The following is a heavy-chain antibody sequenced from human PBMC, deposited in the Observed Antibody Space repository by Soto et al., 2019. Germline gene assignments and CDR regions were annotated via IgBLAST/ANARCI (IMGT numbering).Heavy chain of an antibody. J-gene: IGHJ5*02. CDR3: AKDVYALEGQEIGTNWFDP. D-gene: IGHD2-8*01. CDR1: GFTFDDYA. V-gene: IGHV3-9*03. Sequence: EVQLVESGGGLVQPGRSLRLSCAASGFTFDDYAMPWVRQAPGKGLEWVSGTSWNSGSIGYADSVKGRFTISRDNAKNALYLQMNSLRAEDMDLYYCAKDVYALEGQEIGTNWFDPWGQGTLVTVSS. CDR2: TSWNSGSI.